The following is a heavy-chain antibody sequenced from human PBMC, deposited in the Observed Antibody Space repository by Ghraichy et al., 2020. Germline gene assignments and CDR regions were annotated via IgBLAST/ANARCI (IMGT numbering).Heavy chain of an antibody. CDR1: GGSISSYY. CDR3: ARNTRYSSGYYYSFFNAFDI. V-gene: IGHV4-4*07. D-gene: IGHD3-22*01. J-gene: IGHJ3*02. CDR2: IYTSGST. Sequence: SETLSLTCTVSGGSISSYYWSWIRQPAGKGLEWIGRIYTSGSTNYNPSLKSRVTMSVDTSKNQFSLKLSSVTAADTAVYYCARNTRYSSGYYYSFFNAFDIWGQGTMVTISS.